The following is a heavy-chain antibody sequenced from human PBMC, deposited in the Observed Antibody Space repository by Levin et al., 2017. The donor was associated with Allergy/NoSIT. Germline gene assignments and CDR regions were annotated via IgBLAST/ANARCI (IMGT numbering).Heavy chain of an antibody. CDR3: ARGSATLDY. V-gene: IGHV4-30-2*01. CDR2: IYHSGST. J-gene: IGHJ4*02. Sequence: SETLSLTCAVSGGSISSGGYSWSWIRQPPGTGLEWIGYIYHSGSTYYNPSLKSRVTISVDRSKNQFSLQLSSVTAADTAVYYCARGSATLDYWGQGTLVTVSS. CDR1: GGSISSGGYS. D-gene: IGHD1-26*01.